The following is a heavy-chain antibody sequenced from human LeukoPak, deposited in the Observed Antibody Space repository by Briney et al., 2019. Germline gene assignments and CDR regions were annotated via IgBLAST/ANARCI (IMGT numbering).Heavy chain of an antibody. V-gene: IGHV7-4-1*02. CDR2: INTNTGNP. CDR1: GYTFTSYA. J-gene: IGHJ3*02. D-gene: IGHD2-15*01. Sequence: ASVKVPCKASGYTFTSYAMNWVRQAPGQGLEWMGWINTNTGNPTYAQGFTGRFVFSLDTSVSTAYLQISSLKAEDTAVYYCATPGVVAATLAFDIWGQGTMVTVSS. CDR3: ATPGVVAATLAFDI.